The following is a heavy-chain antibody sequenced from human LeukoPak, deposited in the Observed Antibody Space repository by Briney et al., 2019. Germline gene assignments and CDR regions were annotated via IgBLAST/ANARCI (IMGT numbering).Heavy chain of an antibody. J-gene: IGHJ6*02. D-gene: IGHD6-13*01. CDR2: SIPIFGTA. Sequence: ASVKVSCKASGGTFSSYAISWVRQAPGQGLEWMGGSIPIFGTANYAQKFQGRVTITSDESTSTAYMELSSLRSEDTAVYYCARDSPIAAPASGYYYGMDVWGQGTTVTVSS. CDR3: ARDSPIAAPASGYYYGMDV. CDR1: GGTFSSYA. V-gene: IGHV1-69*13.